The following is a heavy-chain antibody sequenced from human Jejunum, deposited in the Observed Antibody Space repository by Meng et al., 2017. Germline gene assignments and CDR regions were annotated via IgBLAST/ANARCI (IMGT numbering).Heavy chain of an antibody. D-gene: IGHD3-16*01. CDR2: LTGNGIT. CDR1: GFTFSTYV. V-gene: IGHV3-23*01. J-gene: IGHJ4*02. CDR3: AKGGGIRVWYYFDF. Sequence: GESLKISCAASGFTFSTYVMTWVRQAPGKGLEWVSGLTGNGITYYADSVKGQFTISRDNSKNTVYLQMNSLGAEDTAVYYCAKGGGIRVWYYFDFWGQGTLVTVSS.